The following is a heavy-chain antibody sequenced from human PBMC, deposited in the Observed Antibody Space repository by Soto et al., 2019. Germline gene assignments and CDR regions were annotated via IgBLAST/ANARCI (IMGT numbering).Heavy chain of an antibody. CDR2: ITSSGTYT. CDR1: GFSFRDNY. V-gene: IGHV3-11*05. Sequence: QVQLVESGGCLVKPGGSLRLSCAASGFSFRDNYMTWIRQAPGKGLEWVSYITSSGTYTKYADSVKGRFTISRDNAKNSLYLQLNSLRAEDTAVYYCARGSGYGSGNYDYWGQGSLVTVSS. CDR3: ARGSGYGSGNYDY. D-gene: IGHD3-10*01. J-gene: IGHJ4*02.